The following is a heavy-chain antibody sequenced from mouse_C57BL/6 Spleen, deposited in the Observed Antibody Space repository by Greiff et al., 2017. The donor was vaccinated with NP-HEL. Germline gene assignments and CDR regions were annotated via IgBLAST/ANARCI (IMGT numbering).Heavy chain of an antibody. CDR2: IDPSDSET. D-gene: IGHD4-1*01. J-gene: IGHJ4*01. CDR3: ARGGTDYYAMDY. V-gene: IGHV1-52*01. Sequence: QVQLKQPGAELVRPGSSVKLSCKASGYTFTSYWMHWVKQRPIQGLEWIGNIDPSDSETHYNQKFKDKATLTVDKSSSTAYMQLSSLTSEDSAVYYCARGGTDYYAMDYWGQGTSVTVSS. CDR1: GYTFTSYW.